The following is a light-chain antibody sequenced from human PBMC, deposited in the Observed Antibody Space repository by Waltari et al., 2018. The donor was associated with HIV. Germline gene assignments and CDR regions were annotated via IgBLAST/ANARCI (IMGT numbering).Light chain of an antibody. V-gene: IGLV2-11*01. CDR1: SSDIGGYNY. CDR2: DVS. Sequence: QSALTQPRSVSGSPGQSVTISCPGTSSDIGGYNYVSWYQQYPGKAPKLMIYDVSERPSGVPDRFSGSKSGNTASLTISGLQAEDETDYYCCSYAGSSWVFGGGTKLTVL. CDR3: CSYAGSSWV. J-gene: IGLJ3*02.